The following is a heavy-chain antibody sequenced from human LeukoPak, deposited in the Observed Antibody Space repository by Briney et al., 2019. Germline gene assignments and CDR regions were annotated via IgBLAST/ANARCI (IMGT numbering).Heavy chain of an antibody. V-gene: IGHV1-69*13. J-gene: IGHJ4*02. CDR1: GGTFSSTT. CDR2: ITPIFRTP. D-gene: IGHD2-21*02. Sequence: ASVKVSCTASGGTFSSTTINWVRQAPGQGLEWMGGITPIFRTPNYAQKFQGRVTITAVESMSTAYMELRSLRSEDTAVYYCARGWLAETTVVTPYNYWGQGTLVTVSS. CDR3: ARGWLAETTVVTPYNY.